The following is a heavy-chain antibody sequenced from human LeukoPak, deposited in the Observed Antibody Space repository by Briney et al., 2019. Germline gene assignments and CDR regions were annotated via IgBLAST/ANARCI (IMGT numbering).Heavy chain of an antibody. CDR2: IIPIFGTA. Sequence: ASVKVSCKASGGTFSSYAISWVRQAPGQGLEWMGGIIPIFGTANYAQKFQGRVTITTDESTSTAYMELSSLRSEDTAVYYCARNRRDGYFAGYYYMDVWGKGTTVTVSS. D-gene: IGHD5-24*01. J-gene: IGHJ6*03. V-gene: IGHV1-69*05. CDR1: GGTFSSYA. CDR3: ARNRRDGYFAGYYYMDV.